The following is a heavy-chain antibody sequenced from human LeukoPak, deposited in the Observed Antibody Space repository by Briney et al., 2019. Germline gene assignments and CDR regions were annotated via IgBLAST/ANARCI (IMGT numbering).Heavy chain of an antibody. CDR3: AKPGCSSIICYAPLN. J-gene: IGHJ4*02. Sequence: GGSLRLSCAASGFTFSNYGMSWVRQAPGKGLEWVSSISGSGDSTFYADSVKGRFTISRDNSKNTLYLQMNNVRVEDTALYYCAKPGCSSIICYAPLNWGQGTLATVSS. CDR2: ISGSGDST. CDR1: GFTFSNYG. V-gene: IGHV3-23*01. D-gene: IGHD2-2*01.